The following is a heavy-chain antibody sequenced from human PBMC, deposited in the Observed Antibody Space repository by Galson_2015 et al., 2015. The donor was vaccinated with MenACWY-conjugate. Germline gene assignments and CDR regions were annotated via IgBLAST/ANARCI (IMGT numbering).Heavy chain of an antibody. J-gene: IGHJ4*02. CDR3: AASAGTVGNFDN. Sequence: SVKVSCKASGFSISNSDMQWVRQARGRRLEGIGSIVIGSGNTEYAEKFQQRVTITTDMSTSIVYMELSSLRPEDTAIYFCAASAGTVGNFDNWGQGTLVTVSS. V-gene: IGHV1-58*02. D-gene: IGHD4-23*01. CDR1: GFSISNSD. CDR2: IVIGSGNT.